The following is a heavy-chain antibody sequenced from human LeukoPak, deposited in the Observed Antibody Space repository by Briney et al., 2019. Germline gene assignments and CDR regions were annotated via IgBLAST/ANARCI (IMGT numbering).Heavy chain of an antibody. J-gene: IGHJ4*02. Sequence: GESLKISCKGSGYSFTSYWIGWVRQMPGKGLEWMGIIYPGDSDTRYSPSFQGQVTISADKSISTAYLQWSSLKASDTAMYYCATPGPYYYDSSGYNYWGQGTLVTVSS. CDR1: GYSFTSYW. CDR3: ATPGPYYYDSSGYNY. CDR2: IYPGDSDT. D-gene: IGHD3-22*01. V-gene: IGHV5-51*01.